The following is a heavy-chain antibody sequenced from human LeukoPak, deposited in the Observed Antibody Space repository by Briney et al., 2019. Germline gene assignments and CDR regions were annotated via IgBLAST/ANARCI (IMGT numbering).Heavy chain of an antibody. J-gene: IGHJ5*02. D-gene: IGHD3-22*01. CDR3: AREPPSYYGSSGYHLNWFDP. CDR1: GGSFSGYY. Sequence: SETLSLTCAVYGGSFSGYYWSWIRQPPGKGLEWIGEINHSGSTNYNPPLKSRVTISVDTSKNQFSLKLSSVTAADTAVYYCAREPPSYYGSSGYHLNWFDPWGQGTLVTVSS. CDR2: INHSGST. V-gene: IGHV4-34*01.